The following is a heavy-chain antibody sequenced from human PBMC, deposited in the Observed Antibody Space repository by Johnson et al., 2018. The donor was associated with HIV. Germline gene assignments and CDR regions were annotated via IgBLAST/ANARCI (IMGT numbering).Heavy chain of an antibody. D-gene: IGHD3-10*01. Sequence: VQLVESGGGLVQPGGSLRLSCAASGFTFSSYGMSWVRQAPGKGLEWVSAISGSGGSTYYADSVKGRFTISRDNSKNTLYLQMNSLRAEDTAVYYCAREWYGVRGVNDAFDIWGQGTMVTVSS. V-gene: IGHV3-23*04. J-gene: IGHJ3*02. CDR3: AREWYGVRGVNDAFDI. CDR2: ISGSGGST. CDR1: GFTFSSYG.